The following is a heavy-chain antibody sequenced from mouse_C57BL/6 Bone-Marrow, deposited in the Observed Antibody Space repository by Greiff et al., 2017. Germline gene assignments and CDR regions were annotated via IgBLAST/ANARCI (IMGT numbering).Heavy chain of an antibody. V-gene: IGHV10-1*01. CDR1: GFSFNTYA. D-gene: IGHD1-1*01. CDR2: IRSKSNNYAT. CDR3: VRDTTVPLDY. Sequence: EADGGLVQPKGSLKLSCAASGFSFNTYAMNWVRQAPGKGLEWVARIRSKSNNYATYYADSVKDRFTISRDDSESMLYLQMNNLKTEDTAMYYCVRDTTVPLDYWGQGTTLTVSS. J-gene: IGHJ2*01.